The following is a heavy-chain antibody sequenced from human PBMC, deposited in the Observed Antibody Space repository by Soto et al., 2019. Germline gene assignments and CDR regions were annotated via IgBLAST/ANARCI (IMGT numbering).Heavy chain of an antibody. D-gene: IGHD3-3*01. CDR1: GYTFTSHD. J-gene: IGHJ4*02. Sequence: ASVKVSFKGSGYTFTSHDNHWGRQATGQGLEWMGWVSPRTGKTGYAREFQGRVAMTWNTSMSTGYMELSSLRSEDRAVYYCARGLNYDFWSGYFFDYWGQGSPVTV. V-gene: IGHV1-8*01. CDR3: ARGLNYDFWSGYFFDY. CDR2: VSPRTGKT.